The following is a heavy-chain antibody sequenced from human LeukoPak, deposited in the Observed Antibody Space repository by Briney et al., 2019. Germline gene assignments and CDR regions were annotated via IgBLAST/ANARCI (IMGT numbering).Heavy chain of an antibody. CDR1: GGSISSGGYS. V-gene: IGHV4-61*08. Sequence: KPSETLSLTCAVSGGSISSGGYSWSWIRQPPGKGLEWIGYIYYSGSTNYNPSLKSRVTISVDTSKNQFSLKLSSVTAADTAVYYCARTYYDFWSGYEYYYYGMDVWGQGTTVTVSS. CDR2: IYYSGST. J-gene: IGHJ6*02. CDR3: ARTYYDFWSGYEYYYYGMDV. D-gene: IGHD3-3*01.